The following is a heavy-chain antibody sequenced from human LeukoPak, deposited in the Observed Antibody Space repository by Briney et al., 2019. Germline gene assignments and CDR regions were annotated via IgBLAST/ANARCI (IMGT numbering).Heavy chain of an antibody. Sequence: GGSLRLSCAASGFTSSSYSMNWVRQAPGKRLEWVSSISSSSSYIYYADSVKGRFTISRDNAKNSLYLQMNSLRAEDTAVYYCAKDMGYSSSSVLGAYFDYWGQGTLVTVSS. CDR2: ISSSSSYI. CDR3: AKDMGYSSSSVLGAYFDY. J-gene: IGHJ4*02. D-gene: IGHD6-6*01. CDR1: GFTSSSYS. V-gene: IGHV3-21*01.